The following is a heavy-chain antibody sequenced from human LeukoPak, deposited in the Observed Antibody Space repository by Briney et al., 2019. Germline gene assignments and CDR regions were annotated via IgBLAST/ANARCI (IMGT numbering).Heavy chain of an antibody. D-gene: IGHD3-22*01. Sequence: PSETLSLTCTVSGGSISSSSYYWSWIRQPPGKGLEWIGYIYYSGSTNYNPSLKSRVTISVDTSKNQFSLKLSSVTAADTAVYYCARQGNYYDSSGYWPFDYWGQGTLVTVSS. J-gene: IGHJ4*02. CDR2: IYYSGST. CDR3: ARQGNYYDSSGYWPFDY. CDR1: GGSISSSSYY. V-gene: IGHV4-61*05.